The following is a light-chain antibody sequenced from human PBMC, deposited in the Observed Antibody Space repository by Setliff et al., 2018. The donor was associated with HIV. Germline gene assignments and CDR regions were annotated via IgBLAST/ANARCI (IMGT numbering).Light chain of an antibody. J-gene: IGLJ1*01. Sequence: QSALTQPPSVSGSPGQSVTISCTGTSSDVGYYNRVSWYQRPPGTVPRLMIYEVSSRPSGVPDRFSGSKSGNTASLTISGLQAEDEADYYCASRTAGSTPYVFGTGTKVTVL. CDR3: ASRTAGSTPYV. CDR1: SSDVGYYNR. CDR2: EVS. V-gene: IGLV2-18*02.